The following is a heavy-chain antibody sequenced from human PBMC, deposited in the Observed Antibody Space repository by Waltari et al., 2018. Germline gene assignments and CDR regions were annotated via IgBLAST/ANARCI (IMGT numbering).Heavy chain of an antibody. CDR2: LSPHNGNS. V-gene: IGHV1-8*03. D-gene: IGHD6-6*01. Sequence: VQLVXSGAEVKKPGDSVKVSCRTSGYXFTDFDINWVRQAPGQGLEWMGWLSPHNGNSGXXXXFHGRVAIXGDTAXTTXYMELSSLTSDDTAVYXXARTTAARRTXYYYXXXXXXGTTVTISS. J-gene: IGHJ6*03. CDR1: GYXFTDFD. CDR3: ARTTAARRTXYYYXXX.